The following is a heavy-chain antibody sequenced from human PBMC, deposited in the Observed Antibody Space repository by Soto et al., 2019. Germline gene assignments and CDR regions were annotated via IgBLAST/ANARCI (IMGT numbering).Heavy chain of an antibody. CDR3: AKGAYNYYFDS. D-gene: IGHD1-1*01. J-gene: IGHJ4*02. CDR1: GFTFDDYA. CDR2: ISWTSGTI. V-gene: IGHV3-9*01. Sequence: EVQLVESGGGLVQPGRSLRLSCAASGFTFDDYAMHWVRQAPGKGLEWVSSISWTSGTIVYADSVKGRFTISRDNAKNSLYLQMNSLRAEDTALYYCAKGAYNYYFDSWGQGTLVTVSS.